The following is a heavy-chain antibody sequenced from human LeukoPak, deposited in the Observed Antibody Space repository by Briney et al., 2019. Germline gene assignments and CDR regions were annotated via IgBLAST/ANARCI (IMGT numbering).Heavy chain of an antibody. J-gene: IGHJ2*01. CDR2: IYYSGST. Sequence: PSETLSLTXTVSGGSISSYYWSWIRQPPGKGLEWIGYIYYSGSTNYNPSLKSRVTISVDTSKNQFSLKLSSVTAADTAVYYCARDSSSWYDWYFDLWGRGTLVTVSS. CDR3: ARDSSSWYDWYFDL. D-gene: IGHD6-13*01. CDR1: GGSISSYY. V-gene: IGHV4-59*01.